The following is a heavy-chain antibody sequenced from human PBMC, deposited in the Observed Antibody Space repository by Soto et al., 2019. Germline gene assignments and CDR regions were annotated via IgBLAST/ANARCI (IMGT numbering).Heavy chain of an antibody. CDR1: GFTFSSYA. V-gene: IGHV3-30-3*01. D-gene: IGHD4-17*01. CDR2: ISYDGSNK. CDR3: ARDRYRYGDKTFDY. J-gene: IGHJ4*02. Sequence: GGSLRLSCAAYGFTFSSYAMHWVRQAPGKGLEWVAVISYDGSNKYYADSVKGRFTISRDNSKNTLYLQMNSLRAEDTAVYYCARDRYRYGDKTFDYWGQGTLVTVSS.